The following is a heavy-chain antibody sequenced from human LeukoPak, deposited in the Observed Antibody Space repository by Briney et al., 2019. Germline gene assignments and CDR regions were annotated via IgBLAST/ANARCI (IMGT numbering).Heavy chain of an antibody. D-gene: IGHD1-14*01. V-gene: IGHV3-23*01. CDR1: GFIFSRYA. CDR2: ISGSGGST. J-gene: IGHJ4*02. CDR3: VRIIYFDY. Sequence: GGSLRLSCAASGFIFSRYAMSWVRQAPGKGLEWASSISGSGGSTYYADSVKGRFTISRDNSKNTLHLQMNSLRAEDTAVYYCVRIIYFDYWGQGTLVTVSS.